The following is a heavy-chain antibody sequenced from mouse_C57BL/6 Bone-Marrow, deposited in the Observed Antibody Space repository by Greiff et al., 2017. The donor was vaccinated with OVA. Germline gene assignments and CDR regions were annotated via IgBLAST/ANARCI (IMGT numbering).Heavy chain of an antibody. V-gene: IGHV1-74*01. CDR1: GYTFTSYW. D-gene: IGHD1-1*01. CDR2: IHPSDSDT. CDR3: ALYYYGSREDY. J-gene: IGHJ2*01. Sequence: QVQLQQPGAELVNPGASVKVSCKASGYTFTSYWMHWVKQRPGQGLEWIGRIHPSDSDTNYNQKFKGKATLTVDKSSSKAYMQLSSLTSEDSAVYYCALYYYGSREDYWGQGTTLTVSS.